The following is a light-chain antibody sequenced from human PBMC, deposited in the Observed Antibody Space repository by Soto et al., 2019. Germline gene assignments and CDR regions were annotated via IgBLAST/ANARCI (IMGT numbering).Light chain of an antibody. J-gene: IGLJ1*01. Sequence: QSALTQPASVSGSPGQSITISCTGTSSDVGAYNYVSWYQQHPGKAPKLMIYDVSNRPSGVSNRFSGSKSGNTASLTISGLQAEDEADYYCSSYTTSSTLPDVFGTGTKLTVL. CDR2: DVS. CDR1: SSDVGAYNY. V-gene: IGLV2-14*01. CDR3: SSYTTSSTLPDV.